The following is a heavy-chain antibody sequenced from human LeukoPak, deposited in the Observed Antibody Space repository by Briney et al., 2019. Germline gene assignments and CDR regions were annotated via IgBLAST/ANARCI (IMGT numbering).Heavy chain of an antibody. CDR3: ATNRDCSGGSCYPYYYYYMDV. J-gene: IGHJ6*03. D-gene: IGHD2-15*01. V-gene: IGHV1-69*05. CDR2: IIPIFGTA. Sequence: SVKVSCKATGGTFSSYAISWVRQAPGQGLEWMGRIIPIFGTANYAQKFQGRVTITTDESTSTAYMELSSLRSEDTAVYYCATNRDCSGGSCYPYYYYYMDVWGKGTTVTVSS. CDR1: GGTFSSYA.